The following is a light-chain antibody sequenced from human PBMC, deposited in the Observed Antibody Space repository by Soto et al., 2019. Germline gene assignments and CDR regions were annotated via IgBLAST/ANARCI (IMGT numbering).Light chain of an antibody. CDR1: SSNIGSNT. Sequence: QAVVTQPPSASGAPGQRVTISCSGSSSNIGSNTVNWYQQLPGTAPKLLIYTNNQRPSGVRDRFSGSRSGTSASLAISGLQSEDEADYYCAAWDDSLSGPVFGGGTKLTVL. CDR2: TNN. J-gene: IGLJ2*01. V-gene: IGLV1-44*01. CDR3: AAWDDSLSGPV.